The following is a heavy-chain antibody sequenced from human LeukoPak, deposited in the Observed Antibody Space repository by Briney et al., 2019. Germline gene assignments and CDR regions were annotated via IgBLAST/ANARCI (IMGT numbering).Heavy chain of an antibody. Sequence: GGSLRLSCADSGFTFSDAWMSWVRQAPGRGLEWVGRIKSKSNGAATDYAAPVKGRFTISRDDSKNTVFLQMNSLRTEDTAVYYCTTETMIRGVSDYWGEGTLVTVSS. CDR2: IKSKSNGAAT. D-gene: IGHD3-10*01. CDR3: TTETMIRGVSDY. CDR1: GFTFSDAW. J-gene: IGHJ4*02. V-gene: IGHV3-15*01.